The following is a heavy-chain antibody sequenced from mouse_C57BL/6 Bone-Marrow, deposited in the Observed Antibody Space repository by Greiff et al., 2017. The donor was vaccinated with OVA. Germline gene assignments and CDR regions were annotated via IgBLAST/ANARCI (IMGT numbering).Heavy chain of an antibody. J-gene: IGHJ1*03. D-gene: IGHD1-1*01. CDR1: GFSLTSYG. CDR2: IWGGGST. Sequence: VQLKESGPGLVAPSQSLSITCTVSGFSLTSYGVDWVRQPPGKGLEWLGVIWGGGSTNYNSALMSRLSISKDNSKSQVFLKMNSLQTDDTAMYYCAKQRGYYGSSAYWYFDVWGTGTTVTVSS. V-gene: IGHV2-9*01. CDR3: AKQRGYYGSSAYWYFDV.